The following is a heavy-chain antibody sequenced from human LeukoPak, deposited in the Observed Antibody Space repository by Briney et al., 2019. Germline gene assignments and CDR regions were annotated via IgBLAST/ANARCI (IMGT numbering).Heavy chain of an antibody. CDR2: ITSSGNTI. Sequence: GGSLRLSCAASGFTFSSYEMNWVRQAPGKGLEWVSYITSSGNTIYYADSVKGRFTISRDNAKNSLYLQMDSLRAEDTAVYYCARLTTMTTTGGPFDYWGQGTLVTVSS. D-gene: IGHD4-17*01. CDR3: ARLTTMTTTGGPFDY. J-gene: IGHJ4*02. CDR1: GFTFSSYE. V-gene: IGHV3-48*03.